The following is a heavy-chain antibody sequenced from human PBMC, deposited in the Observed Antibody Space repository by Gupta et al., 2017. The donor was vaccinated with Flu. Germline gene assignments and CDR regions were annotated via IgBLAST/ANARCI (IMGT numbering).Heavy chain of an antibody. V-gene: IGHV3-23*01. Sequence: EVQLLESGGGLVQPGGSLRLSCAASGFTFSSYAMSWVRQAPGKGLEWVSAISGSGGSKYYADAGKGRFTISRENSKNTLYLQMNRLRAEETAVYYCAKAPRGRGDGAFDIGGQGTMVTVSS. CDR2: ISGSGGSK. J-gene: IGHJ3*02. CDR1: GFTFSSYA. D-gene: IGHD3-10*01. CDR3: AKAPRGRGDGAFDI.